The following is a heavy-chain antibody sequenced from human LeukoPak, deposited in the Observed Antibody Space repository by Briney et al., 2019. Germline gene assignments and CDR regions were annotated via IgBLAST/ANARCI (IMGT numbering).Heavy chain of an antibody. CDR3: ARGITAYYSYYYMDV. Sequence: ASVKVSCKASGGTFTHYVISWVRQAPGQGLEWMGGIAPISGTPMYAQKFQGRVTMTRNTSISTAYMELSSLRSEDTAIYYCARGITAYYSYYYMDVWGKGTTVTISS. CDR2: IAPISGTP. CDR1: GGTFTHYV. J-gene: IGHJ6*03. V-gene: IGHV1-8*02. D-gene: IGHD1-20*01.